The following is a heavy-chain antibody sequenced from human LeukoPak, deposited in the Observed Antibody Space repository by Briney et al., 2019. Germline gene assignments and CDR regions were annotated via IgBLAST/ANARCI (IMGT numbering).Heavy chain of an antibody. CDR2: IYYSGST. J-gene: IGHJ3*02. CDR1: GGSISSSSYY. V-gene: IGHV4-39*01. Sequence: KPSETLSLTCTVSGGSISSSSYYWGWIRQPPGKGLEWIGSIYYSGSTYYSPSLKSRVTISVDTSKNQFSLKLSSVTAADTAVYYCARLYYYDSSGYSAFDIWGQGTMVTVSS. D-gene: IGHD3-22*01. CDR3: ARLYYYDSSGYSAFDI.